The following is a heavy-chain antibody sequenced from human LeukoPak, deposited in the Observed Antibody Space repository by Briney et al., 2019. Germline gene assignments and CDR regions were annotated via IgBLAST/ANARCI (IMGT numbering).Heavy chain of an antibody. J-gene: IGHJ4*02. CDR1: GFTFSSYG. Sequence: GGSLRLSCTASGFTFSSYGMSWVRQAPGKGLDWVSAVSSGGNSNYADSVTGRFTISRDNSKNTLYLQMNSLRAEDTAVYYCAKDRYSDNTGHHYENEYWGQGTLVAVSS. V-gene: IGHV3-23*01. D-gene: IGHD3-22*01. CDR2: VSSGGNS. CDR3: AKDRYSDNTGHHYENEY.